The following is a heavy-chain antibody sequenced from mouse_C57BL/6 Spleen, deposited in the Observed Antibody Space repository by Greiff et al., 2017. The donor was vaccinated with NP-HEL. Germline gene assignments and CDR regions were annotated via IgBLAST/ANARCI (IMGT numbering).Heavy chain of an antibody. J-gene: IGHJ4*01. CDR2: IYPGSGST. V-gene: IGHV1-55*01. CDR3: ARRCGYGNYCAMDY. CDR1: GYTFTSYW. Sequence: VQLQQSGAELVKPGASVKMSCKASGYTFTSYWITWVKQRPGQGLEWIGDIYPGSGSTNYNEKFKSKATLTVDTSSSTAYMQLSSLTSEDSAVYYCARRCGYGNYCAMDYWGQGTSVTVSS. D-gene: IGHD2-1*01.